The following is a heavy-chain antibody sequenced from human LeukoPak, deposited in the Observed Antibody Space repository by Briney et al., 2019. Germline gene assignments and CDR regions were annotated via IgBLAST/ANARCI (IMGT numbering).Heavy chain of an antibody. CDR1: GYSFTSYW. V-gene: IGHV5-51*01. J-gene: IGHJ4*02. CDR3: ARGGGWYYFDY. D-gene: IGHD6-19*01. Sequence: GGALKISGKGSGYSFTSYWIGGVRQVPGKGREWMGIIYPGDSDTRYSPSFQGQVTISADKSISTAYLQWSSLKASDTAMYYCARGGGWYYFDYWGQGTLVTVSS. CDR2: IYPGDSDT.